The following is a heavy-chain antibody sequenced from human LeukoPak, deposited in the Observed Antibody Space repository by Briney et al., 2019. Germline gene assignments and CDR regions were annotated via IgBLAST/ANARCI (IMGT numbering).Heavy chain of an antibody. CDR1: GFTLSDYY. CDR3: ASSTASHCNGGSCGYDYYGMDV. Sequence: GGSLRLSCAASGFTLSDYYMSWIRQAPGKGLEWVSYISSSGSTIYYADSVKGRFTISRDNAKNSLYLQMNSLRAEDTAIYYCASSTASHCNGGSCGYDYYGMDVWGQGTTVTVSS. V-gene: IGHV3-11*01. CDR2: ISSSGSTI. J-gene: IGHJ6*02. D-gene: IGHD2-15*01.